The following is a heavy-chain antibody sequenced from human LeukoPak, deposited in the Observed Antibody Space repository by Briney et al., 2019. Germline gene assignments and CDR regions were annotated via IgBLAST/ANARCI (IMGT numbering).Heavy chain of an antibody. CDR2: IYPGDSDT. V-gene: IGHV5-51*01. J-gene: IGHJ5*02. CDR1: YW. Sequence: YWIGWGRQVPGKGVEWMGIIYPGDSDTRYSPSFQGQVTISADKSISTAYLQWSSLKASDTAMYYCARVPAASPFNWFDPWGQGTLVTVSS. CDR3: ARVPAASPFNWFDP. D-gene: IGHD2-2*01.